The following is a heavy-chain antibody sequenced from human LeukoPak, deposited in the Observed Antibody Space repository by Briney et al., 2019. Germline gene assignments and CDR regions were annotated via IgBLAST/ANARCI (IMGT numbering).Heavy chain of an antibody. CDR2: IYPGDSDT. CDR1: GFTFSGFD. J-gene: IGHJ4*02. Sequence: GGSLRLSCATSGFTFSGFDIHWVRQASGKGLEWMGIIYPGDSDTRYSPSFQGQVTISADKSISTAYLQWSSLKASDTAMYYCARRTPDYGDPPHYFDYWGQGTLVTVSS. V-gene: IGHV5-51*01. D-gene: IGHD4-17*01. CDR3: ARRTPDYGDPPHYFDY.